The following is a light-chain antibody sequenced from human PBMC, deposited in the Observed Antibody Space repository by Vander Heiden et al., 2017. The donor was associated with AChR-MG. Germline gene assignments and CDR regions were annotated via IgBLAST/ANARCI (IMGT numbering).Light chain of an antibody. Sequence: QSVLTQPPSASGPPGQRVTISCSGSSSNIGSNTVNWYQQLPGTAPKLLIYSNNQRPSGVPDRFSGSKSGTSASLAISGLQSEDEADYYCAAWDDSLNGSYVVFGGGTKLTVL. J-gene: IGLJ2*01. CDR2: SNN. CDR1: SSNIGSNT. CDR3: AAWDDSLNGSYVV. V-gene: IGLV1-44*01.